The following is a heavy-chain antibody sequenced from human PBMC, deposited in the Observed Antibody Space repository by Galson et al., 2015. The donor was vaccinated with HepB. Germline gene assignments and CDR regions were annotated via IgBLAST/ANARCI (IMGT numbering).Heavy chain of an antibody. CDR1: AGSISSSNYS. V-gene: IGHV4-39*01. D-gene: IGHD3-22*01. CDR3: ARQGGYRTLQVVIIAFFDY. J-gene: IGHJ4*02. CDR2: IYYSGST. Sequence: SETLSLTCTVSAGSISSSNYSWGWIRQPPGKGLEWIGTIYYSGSTNYNPSLKSRVTISVDTSKNQFSLKLSSVTAADTAVYYCARQGGYRTLQVVIIAFFDYWGQGTLVTVSP.